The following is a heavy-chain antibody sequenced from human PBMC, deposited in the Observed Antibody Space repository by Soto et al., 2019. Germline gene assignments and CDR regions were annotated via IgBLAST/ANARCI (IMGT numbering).Heavy chain of an antibody. CDR1: GYTFTSYA. Sequence: ASVKVSCKASGYTFTSYAMHWVRQAPGQRLEWMGWINAGNGNTKYSQKFQGRVTIIRDTSASTAYMELSSLRSEDTAVYYCARADNDILTGSIYFDYWGQGRLVTVSS. CDR2: INAGNGNT. D-gene: IGHD3-9*01. V-gene: IGHV1-3*01. CDR3: ARADNDILTGSIYFDY. J-gene: IGHJ4*02.